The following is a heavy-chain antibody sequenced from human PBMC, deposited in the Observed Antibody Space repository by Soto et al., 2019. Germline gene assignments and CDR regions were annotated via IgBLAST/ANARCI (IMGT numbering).Heavy chain of an antibody. Sequence: GVGWIRQHPGKALEWLALIYWDDDKRYSPSLKSRLTITKDTSKNQVVLTMTNMDPVDTATYYCAHTTKWLVDVTYFDYWGQGTLVTASS. CDR3: AHTTKWLVDVTYFDY. CDR2: IYWDDDK. J-gene: IGHJ4*02. D-gene: IGHD6-19*01. V-gene: IGHV2-5*02. CDR1: G.